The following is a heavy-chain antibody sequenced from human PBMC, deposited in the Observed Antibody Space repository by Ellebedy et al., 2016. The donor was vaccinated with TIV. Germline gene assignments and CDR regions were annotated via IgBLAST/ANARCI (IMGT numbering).Heavy chain of an antibody. Sequence: ASVKVSXXASGGTFSSYAINWVRQATGQGLEWMGIINPSGGSTSYAQKFQGRVTMTRDTSTSTVYMELSSLRSEDTAVYYCAREIIVGATDLGYWGQGTLVTVSS. D-gene: IGHD1-26*01. CDR2: INPSGGST. CDR1: GGTFSSYA. J-gene: IGHJ4*02. CDR3: AREIIVGATDLGY. V-gene: IGHV1-46*01.